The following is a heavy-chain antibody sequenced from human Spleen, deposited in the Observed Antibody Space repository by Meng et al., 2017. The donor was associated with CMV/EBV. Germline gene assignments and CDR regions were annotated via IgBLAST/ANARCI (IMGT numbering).Heavy chain of an antibody. D-gene: IGHD5-12*01. CDR1: GGTFSSYA. V-gene: IGHV1-69*10. CDR3: ARAGLSGYDYNDAFDI. Sequence: SVKVSCKASGGTFSSYAFSWVRQAPGQELEWMGGIIPIFSIANYAQKFQGRVTITADKSTSTAYMELSSLRSEDTAVYYCARAGLSGYDYNDAFDIWGQGTMVTVSS. J-gene: IGHJ3*02. CDR2: IIPIFSIA.